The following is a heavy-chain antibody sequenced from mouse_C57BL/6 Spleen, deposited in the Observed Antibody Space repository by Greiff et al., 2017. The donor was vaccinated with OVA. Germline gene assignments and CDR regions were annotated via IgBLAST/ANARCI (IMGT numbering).Heavy chain of an antibody. Sequence: VQLQQSGAELVRPGASVKLSCKASGFNIKDDYMHWVKQRPEQGLEWIGWIDPENGDTEYASKFQGKATITADTSSNTAYLQLSSLTSEDTAVYYCTAYGNYGLDYWGKGTTLTASS. J-gene: IGHJ2*01. D-gene: IGHD2-1*01. CDR1: GFNIKDDY. CDR3: TAYGNYGLDY. CDR2: IDPENGDT. V-gene: IGHV14-4*01.